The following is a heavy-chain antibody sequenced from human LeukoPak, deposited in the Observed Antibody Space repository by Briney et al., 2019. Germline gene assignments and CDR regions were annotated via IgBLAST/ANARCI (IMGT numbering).Heavy chain of an antibody. CDR2: IYYSGST. V-gene: IGHV4-59*01. Sequence: SETLSLTCTVSGGSISSCYWSWIRQPPGKGLEWIGYIYYSGSTNYNPSLKSRVTISVDTSKNQFSLKLSSVTAADTAVYYCARDRKSEQQLVVLDYWGQGTLVTVSS. D-gene: IGHD6-13*01. CDR1: GGSISSCY. CDR3: ARDRKSEQQLVVLDY. J-gene: IGHJ4*02.